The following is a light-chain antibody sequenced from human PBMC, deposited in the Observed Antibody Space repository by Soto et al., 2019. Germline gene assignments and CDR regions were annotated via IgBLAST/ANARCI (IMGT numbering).Light chain of an antibody. J-gene: IGLJ1*01. CDR1: SSDVGGYNY. V-gene: IGLV2-14*01. CDR3: SSYTSSSTRV. CDR2: EVS. Sequence: SALTQPASVSGSPGQSITISCTGTSSDVGGYNYVSWYQQHPGKAPKLMIYEVSHRPSGVSNRFSGSKSDNTASLTISGLQAEDEADYYCSSYTSSSTRVFGTGTKVTVL.